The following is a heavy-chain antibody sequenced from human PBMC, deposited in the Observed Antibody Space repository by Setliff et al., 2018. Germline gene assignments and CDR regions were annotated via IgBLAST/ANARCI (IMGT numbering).Heavy chain of an antibody. D-gene: IGHD1-1*01. CDR3: ARGPWKHSAYYYYYYMDV. CDR1: GFPLSSYW. V-gene: IGHV3-74*01. J-gene: IGHJ6*03. CDR2: INSDGSST. Sequence: GSLSLSCAASGFPLSSYWMHWVRQAPRKGLVWVSRINSDGSSTSYADCVKGRFTISRDNAKNTLYLQMNSLRAEDTAVYYCARGPWKHSAYYYYYYMDVWGKGTTVTVSS.